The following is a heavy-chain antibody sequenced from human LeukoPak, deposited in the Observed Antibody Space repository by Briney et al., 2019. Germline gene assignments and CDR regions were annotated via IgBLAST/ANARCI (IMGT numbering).Heavy chain of an antibody. D-gene: IGHD5-12*01. Sequence: SETLSLTCTVSGGSISSYCWSWIRQPPGKGLEWIGYIYTSGSTSYNPSLKSRVTISVDTSKNQFSLKLSSVTAADTAVYYCARQGYSGYGPHFDYWGQGTLVTVSS. CDR2: IYTSGST. J-gene: IGHJ4*02. CDR3: ARQGYSGYGPHFDY. V-gene: IGHV4-4*09. CDR1: GGSISSYC.